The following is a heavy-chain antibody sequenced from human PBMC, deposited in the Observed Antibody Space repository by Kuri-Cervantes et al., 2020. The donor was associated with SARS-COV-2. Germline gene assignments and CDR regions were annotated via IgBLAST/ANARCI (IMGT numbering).Heavy chain of an antibody. V-gene: IGHV4-34*01. Sequence: SETLSLTCAVYGGSFSGYYWSRIRQPPGKGLEWIGEINHRGSTNYNPSLKSRVTISVDRSKNQFSLKLSSVTAADTAVYYCARDGGGHYYDSSGYYHYYYYGMDVWGQGTTVTVSS. CDR2: INHRGST. J-gene: IGHJ6*02. CDR3: ARDGGGHYYDSSGYYHYYYYGMDV. CDR1: GGSFSGYY. D-gene: IGHD3-22*01.